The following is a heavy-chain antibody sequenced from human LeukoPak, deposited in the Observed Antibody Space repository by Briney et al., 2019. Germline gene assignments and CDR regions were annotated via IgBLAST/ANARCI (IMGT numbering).Heavy chain of an antibody. Sequence: PGGSLRLSCAASGFTFSSYAVSLVRQAPGKGLEWVSAISGSGGSTYYADSVKGRFTISRDNSKNTLYLQMNSLRAEDTAVYYCAKDWYYYDSSGSPLGYFDYWGQGTLVTVSS. CDR2: ISGSGGST. V-gene: IGHV3-23*01. CDR3: AKDWYYYDSSGSPLGYFDY. J-gene: IGHJ4*02. CDR1: GFTFSSYA. D-gene: IGHD3-22*01.